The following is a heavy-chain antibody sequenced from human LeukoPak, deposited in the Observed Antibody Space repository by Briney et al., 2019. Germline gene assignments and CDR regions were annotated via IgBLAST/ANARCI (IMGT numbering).Heavy chain of an antibody. CDR1: GFNFETHA. J-gene: IGHJ4*02. V-gene: IGHV3-21*01. D-gene: IGHD3-22*01. CDR3: ARDLVSRYYYDSSGYGI. CDR2: ISSSSSYI. Sequence: GGSLRLSCSASGFNFETHAMHWVRQAPGKGLEWVSSISSSSSYIYYADSVKGRFTISRDNAKNSLYLQMNSLRAEDTAVYYCARDLVSRYYYDSSGYGIWGQGTLVTVSS.